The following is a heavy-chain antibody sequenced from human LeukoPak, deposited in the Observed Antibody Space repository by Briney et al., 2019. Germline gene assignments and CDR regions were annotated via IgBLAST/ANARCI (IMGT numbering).Heavy chain of an antibody. D-gene: IGHD4-17*01. CDR2: IYYSGST. J-gene: IGHJ2*01. CDR1: GGSISSGGYY. Sequence: SETLPLTCTVSGGSISSGGYYWSWIRQHPGKGLEWIGYIYYSGSTYYNPSLKSRVTISVDTSKNQFSLKLSSVTAADTAVYYCARGPAGDYSSRYFDLWGRGTLVTVSS. CDR3: ARGPAGDYSSRYFDL. V-gene: IGHV4-31*03.